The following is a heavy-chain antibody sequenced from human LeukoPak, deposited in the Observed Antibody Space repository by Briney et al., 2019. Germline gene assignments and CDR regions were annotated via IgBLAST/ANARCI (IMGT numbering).Heavy chain of an antibody. CDR2: TYYRTKQSH. D-gene: IGHD3-10*01. CDR1: GDSVPRNNAA. CDR3: ARYYYSSGKRVKYYFDY. Sequence: SLTLSLPRGILGDSVPRNNAAWNWIRPSPSRGLEWLGRTYYRTKQSHDYAVSVKSRITSSPDTSMNQFTLQLNSVTPEDTAVYYCARYYYSSGKRVKYYFDYWGQGTLVTVSS. J-gene: IGHJ4*02. V-gene: IGHV6-1*01.